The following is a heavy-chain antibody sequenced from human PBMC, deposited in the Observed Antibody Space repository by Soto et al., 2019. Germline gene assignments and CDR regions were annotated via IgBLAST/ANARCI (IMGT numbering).Heavy chain of an antibody. Sequence: QVQLVQSGAEVKKPGASVKVSCKASGYTFTNYGISWVRQAPGHGLEWMGWISAYNGNTKYAQKLQGRVTMTTDTSTSTAYMELRSRRSDDTAVYYCARGVGSGSYYNQYNWFDPWGQGTLVTVSS. CDR3: ARGVGSGSYYNQYNWFDP. D-gene: IGHD3-10*01. J-gene: IGHJ5*02. CDR2: ISAYNGNT. V-gene: IGHV1-18*01. CDR1: GYTFTNYG.